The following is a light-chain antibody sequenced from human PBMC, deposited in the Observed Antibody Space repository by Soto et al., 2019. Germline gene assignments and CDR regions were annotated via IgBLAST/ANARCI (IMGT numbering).Light chain of an antibody. CDR2: DAS. Sequence: TQSPSSVSASVGDRVTITCRASQGISSWLAWYQQKPGQAPRLLIYDASNRATGIPARFSGSGSGTDFTLTISSLEPEDFAVYYCQQRSNWLWTFGQGTKVDI. V-gene: IGKV3-11*01. CDR3: QQRSNWLWT. CDR1: QGISSW. J-gene: IGKJ1*01.